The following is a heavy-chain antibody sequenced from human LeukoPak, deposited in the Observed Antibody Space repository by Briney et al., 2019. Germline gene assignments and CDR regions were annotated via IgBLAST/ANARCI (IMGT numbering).Heavy chain of an antibody. V-gene: IGHV1-69*13. D-gene: IGHD3-22*01. CDR3: ARVGYYFSTYPFFDY. CDR1: GGTFSSYA. J-gene: IGHJ4*02. Sequence: GASVKVSCKASGGTFSSYAISWVRQAPGQGLEWMGGIIPIFGTTNYAQKFQGRVTITADESTSTAYMELSSLRSEDTAVYYCARVGYYFSTYPFFDYWGQGTLVTVSS. CDR2: IIPIFGTT.